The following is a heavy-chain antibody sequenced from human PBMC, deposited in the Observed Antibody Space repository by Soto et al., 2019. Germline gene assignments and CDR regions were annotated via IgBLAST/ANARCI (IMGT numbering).Heavy chain of an antibody. Sequence: PVEALKISCNGSGYTFTDYWIGWVRQLPGKGLEWMGIIYPGDSDTRYSPSFQGHVTITVDKSTNTAYLQWNTLRASDTAVYYCTRPAYDFWSGPYGMDVWGQGTTVTVSS. CDR2: IYPGDSDT. CDR3: TRPAYDFWSGPYGMDV. D-gene: IGHD3-3*01. J-gene: IGHJ6*02. V-gene: IGHV5-51*01. CDR1: GYTFTDYW.